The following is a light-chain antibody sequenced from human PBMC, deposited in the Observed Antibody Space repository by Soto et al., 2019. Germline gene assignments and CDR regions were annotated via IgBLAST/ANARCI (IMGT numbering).Light chain of an antibody. CDR2: GAS. V-gene: IGKV3D-15*01. CDR1: QSVDIN. J-gene: IGKJ5*01. Sequence: ELVLTQYPAAVSVSPGEKVTRSCRASQSVDINLAWYQQKPGQAPRLLIYGASSRATGIPDRFSGSVSGTDFTLTISSLQPEDFAVYYCQQYNIWPPITFGQGTRLEI. CDR3: QQYNIWPPIT.